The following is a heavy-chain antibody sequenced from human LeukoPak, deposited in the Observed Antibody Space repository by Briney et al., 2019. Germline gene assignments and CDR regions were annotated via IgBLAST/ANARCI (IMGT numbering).Heavy chain of an antibody. CDR2: INHSGST. CDR1: GGSFSGYY. Sequence: SETLSLTCAVYGGSFSGYYWSWIRQPPGKGLEWIGEINHSGSTNYNPSLKSRVTISVDTSKNQFSLKLSSVTAADTAVYYCARDQSQLGDFDSWGQGALVTVSS. V-gene: IGHV4-34*01. CDR3: ARDQSQLGDFDS. J-gene: IGHJ4*02. D-gene: IGHD1-1*01.